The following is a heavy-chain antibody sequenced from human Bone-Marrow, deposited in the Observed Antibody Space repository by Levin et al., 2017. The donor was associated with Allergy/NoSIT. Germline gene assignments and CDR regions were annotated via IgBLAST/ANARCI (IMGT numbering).Heavy chain of an antibody. CDR2: ISGSGRST. Sequence: PGESLKISCADSGFTFSGHAMHWVRQAPGKGLEWVSTISGSGRSTFYADSVRGRFTISRAESRNTLFLQMNSLRAEDTAVYYCAEDDSSGYIAYWGQGTLVTVSS. V-gene: IGHV3-23*01. CDR3: AEDDSSGYIAY. D-gene: IGHD3-22*01. J-gene: IGHJ4*02. CDR1: GFTFSGHA.